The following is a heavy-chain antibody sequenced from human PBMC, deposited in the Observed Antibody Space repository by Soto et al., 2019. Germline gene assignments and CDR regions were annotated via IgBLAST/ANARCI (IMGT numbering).Heavy chain of an antibody. CDR3: ARRTVNIRTFYSGLKTHCFDY. Sequence: SETLSLTCAVYGGSFSGYYWSWIRQPPGKGLEWIGEINHSGSTNYNPSLKSRVTISVDTSKNQFSLRLSSVTAADTGVYYCARRTVNIRTFYSGLKTHCFDYWGQGAPVT. J-gene: IGHJ4*02. V-gene: IGHV4-34*01. CDR2: INHSGST. CDR1: GGSFSGYY. D-gene: IGHD6-19*01.